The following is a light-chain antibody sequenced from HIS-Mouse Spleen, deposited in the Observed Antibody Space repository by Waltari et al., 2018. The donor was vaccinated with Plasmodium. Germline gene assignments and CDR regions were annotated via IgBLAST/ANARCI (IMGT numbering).Light chain of an antibody. Sequence: SYELTQPPSVSVSPGQTARITCSGDALPKKYAYWYQQRSGQAPVLVIYENSKRPSGIRGRFSGSSSGTMATLTISGAQVEDEADYYGYSTDSSGNHRVFGGGTKLTVL. J-gene: IGLJ3*02. CDR3: YSTDSSGNHRV. CDR1: ALPKKY. CDR2: ENS. V-gene: IGLV3-10*01.